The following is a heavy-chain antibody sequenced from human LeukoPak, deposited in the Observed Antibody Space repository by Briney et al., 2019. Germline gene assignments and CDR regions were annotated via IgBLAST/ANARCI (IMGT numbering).Heavy chain of an antibody. J-gene: IGHJ4*02. CDR3: ARDQTYSGSGIYTYFDY. Sequence: SETLSLTCTVSGGSISSYYWSWIRQPAWKGLEWIGRIYTSGSTNYNPSLKSRVTMSVDTSKNQFSLKLSSVTAADTAVYYCARDQTYSGSGIYTYFDYWGQGILVTVSS. CDR2: IYTSGST. CDR1: GGSISSYY. V-gene: IGHV4-4*07. D-gene: IGHD3-10*01.